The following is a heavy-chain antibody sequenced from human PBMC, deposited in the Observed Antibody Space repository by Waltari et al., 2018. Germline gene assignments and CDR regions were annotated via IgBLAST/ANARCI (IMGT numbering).Heavy chain of an antibody. Sequence: QVQLQQWGAGLLKPSETLSLTCAVYGGSFSGYYWSWIRPPPGKGLEWIGEINHSGSTNYNPSLKSRVTISVDTSKNQFSLKLSSVTAADTAVYYCASIAAITKGLVWFDPWGQGTLVTVSS. J-gene: IGHJ5*02. D-gene: IGHD6-13*01. CDR1: GGSFSGYY. CDR3: ASIAAITKGLVWFDP. CDR2: INHSGST. V-gene: IGHV4-34*01.